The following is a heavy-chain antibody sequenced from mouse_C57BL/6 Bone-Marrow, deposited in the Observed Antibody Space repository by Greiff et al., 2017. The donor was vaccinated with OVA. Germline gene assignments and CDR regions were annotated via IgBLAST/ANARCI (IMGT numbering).Heavy chain of an antibody. D-gene: IGHD3-2*02. Sequence: EVQLQQSGPELVKPGASVKISCKASGYTFTDYYMNWVKQSHGKSLEWIGDINPNNGGTSYNQKFKGKATLTVDKSSSTAYMELRSLTSEDSAVYYCARGGPRQLRLVFAYWGQGTLVTVSA. CDR2: INPNNGGT. CDR1: GYTFTDYY. V-gene: IGHV1-26*01. J-gene: IGHJ3*01. CDR3: ARGGPRQLRLVFAY.